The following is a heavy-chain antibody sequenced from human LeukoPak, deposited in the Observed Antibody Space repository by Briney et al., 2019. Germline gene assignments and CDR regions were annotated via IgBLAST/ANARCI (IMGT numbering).Heavy chain of an antibody. CDR1: GYTFTSYG. CDR3: AIASQTYYYDSSGRGGFDY. V-gene: IGHV1-18*01. Sequence: AASVKVSCKASGYTFTSYGISWVRQAPGQGLEWMGWISAYNGNTSYAQRLQGRVTMTTDTSTSTAYMELRSLRSDDTAVYYCAIASQTYYYDSSGRGGFDYWGQGTLVTVSS. D-gene: IGHD3-22*01. CDR2: ISAYNGNT. J-gene: IGHJ4*02.